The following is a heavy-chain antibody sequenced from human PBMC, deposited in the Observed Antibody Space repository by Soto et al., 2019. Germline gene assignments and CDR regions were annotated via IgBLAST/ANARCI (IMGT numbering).Heavy chain of an antibody. J-gene: IGHJ6*02. CDR2: ISWNSVSI. Sequence: EVQLVESGGGLVQPGRSLRLSCAASGFTVDDYAMHWVRQAPGKCLEWVSGISWNSVSIGYADSVKGRFTISTDNAKNSLDLQMNCLGAEDTALYYCAKDIGRSGRRGIFDDEYYYGMDVCGQGTTVIVSS. CDR3: AKDIGRSGRRGIFDDEYYYGMDV. D-gene: IGHD1-26*01. V-gene: IGHV3-9*01. CDR1: GFTVDDYA.